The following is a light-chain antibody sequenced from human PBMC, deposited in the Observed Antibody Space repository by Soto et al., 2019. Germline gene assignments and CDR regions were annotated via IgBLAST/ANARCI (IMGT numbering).Light chain of an antibody. CDR3: QQYGSSLSIT. V-gene: IGKV1-5*01. Sequence: GDRVTITCRASQSISSWLAWYQQKPGKAPKLLIYDASSLESGVPSRFSGSGSGTDFTLTISRLEPEDFAVYYCQQYGSSLSITFGQGTRLE. J-gene: IGKJ5*01. CDR1: QSISSW. CDR2: DAS.